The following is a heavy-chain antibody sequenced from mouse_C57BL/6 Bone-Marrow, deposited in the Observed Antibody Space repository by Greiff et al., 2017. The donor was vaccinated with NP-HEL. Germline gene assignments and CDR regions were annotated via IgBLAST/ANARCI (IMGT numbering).Heavy chain of an antibody. V-gene: IGHV5-4*01. J-gene: IGHJ4*01. CDR1: GFTFSSYA. D-gene: IGHD1-1*01. CDR2: ISAGGSYT. Sequence: EVHLVESGGGLVKPGGSLKLSCAASGFTFSSYAMSWVRQTPEKRLEWVATISAGGSYTYYPDNVKGRFPISRDNAKNNRYLQMSHLKSEDTAMYYCASYDYYGSSPRDYWGQGTSVTVSS. CDR3: ASYDYYGSSPRDY.